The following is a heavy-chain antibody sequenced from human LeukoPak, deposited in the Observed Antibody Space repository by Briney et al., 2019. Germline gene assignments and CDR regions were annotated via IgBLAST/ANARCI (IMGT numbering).Heavy chain of an antibody. CDR2: INHSGST. CDR3: ARGRSFRTLPFDY. V-gene: IGHV4-34*01. CDR1: GGSFSGYY. Sequence: SETLSLTCAVYGGSFSGYYWSWIRQPPGKGLEWIGEINHSGSTNYNPSLKSRVTISVDTSKNPFSLKLSFVTAADTAVYYCARGRSFRTLPFDYWGQGTLVTVSS. D-gene: IGHD1-14*01. J-gene: IGHJ4*02.